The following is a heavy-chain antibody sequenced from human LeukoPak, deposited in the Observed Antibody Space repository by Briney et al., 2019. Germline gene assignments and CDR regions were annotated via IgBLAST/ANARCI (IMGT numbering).Heavy chain of an antibody. CDR2: ISGSGGST. CDR1: GFTFSSYA. V-gene: IGHV3-23*01. Sequence: GGSLRLSCAASGFTFSSYAMSWVRQAPGKGLEWVSAISGSGGSTYYADSVKGRFTISRDNSKNTLYLQMNSLRAEDTAVYYCARDRAEISSSWYLGHYYYYYGMDVWGQGTTVTVSS. D-gene: IGHD6-13*01. J-gene: IGHJ6*02. CDR3: ARDRAEISSSWYLGHYYYYYGMDV.